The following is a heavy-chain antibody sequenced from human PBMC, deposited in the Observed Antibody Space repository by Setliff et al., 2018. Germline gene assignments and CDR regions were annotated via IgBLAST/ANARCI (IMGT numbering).Heavy chain of an antibody. V-gene: IGHV1-3*01. CDR3: AREVLPLVREEAFYI. CDR1: GYSFAKYA. D-gene: IGHD2-2*01. Sequence: ASVKVSCKASGYSFAKYALHWVRQAPGQRLEWMGWINAGNGNTKCSQNFQGRVTITRDTSASTAYVELSSLRSEDTAVYYCAREVLPLVREEAFYIWGQGAMVTVSS. J-gene: IGHJ3*02. CDR2: INAGNGNT.